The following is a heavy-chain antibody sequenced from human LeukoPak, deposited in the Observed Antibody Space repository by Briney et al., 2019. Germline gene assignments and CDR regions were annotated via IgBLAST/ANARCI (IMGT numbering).Heavy chain of an antibody. J-gene: IGHJ4*02. Sequence: PAGGSLRLSCAASGFTFSSYGMHWVRQAPGKGLEWVAVISYDGSNKYYADSGKGRFTISRDNSKNTLYLQMNSLRAEDTAVYYCAKDKGYYDSSGYYGEVDYWGQGTLVTVSS. V-gene: IGHV3-30*18. CDR2: ISYDGSNK. D-gene: IGHD3-22*01. CDR1: GFTFSSYG. CDR3: AKDKGYYDSSGYYGEVDY.